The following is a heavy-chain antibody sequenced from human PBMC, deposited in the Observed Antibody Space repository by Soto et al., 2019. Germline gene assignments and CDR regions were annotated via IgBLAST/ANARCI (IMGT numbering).Heavy chain of an antibody. J-gene: IGHJ6*02. D-gene: IGHD5-12*01. CDR2: ISSSSSTI. V-gene: IGHV3-48*02. Sequence: GSLRLSCAASGFTFSSYSMNWVRQAPGKGLEWVSYISSSSSTIYYADSVKGRFTISRDNAKNSLYLHMNSLRDEDTAVYYCARGNSGHDYVHVRNVWGQGTTVTSP. CDR3: ARGNSGHDYVHVRNV. CDR1: GFTFSSYS.